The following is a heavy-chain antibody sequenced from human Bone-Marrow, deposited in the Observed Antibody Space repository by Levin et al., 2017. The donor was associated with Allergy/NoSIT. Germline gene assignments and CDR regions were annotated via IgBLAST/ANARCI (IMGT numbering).Heavy chain of an antibody. D-gene: IGHD3-3*01. J-gene: IGHJ6*03. CDR1: GFTFSSYE. V-gene: IGHV3-48*03. CDR3: ARRGGSEYDFWSGYQYYYYYYMDV. Sequence: SCAASGFTFSSYEMNWVRQAPGKGLEWVSYISSSGSTIYYADSVKGRFTISRDNAKNSLYLQMNSLRAEDTAVYYCARRGGSEYDFWSGYQYYYYYYMDVWGKGTTVTVSS. CDR2: ISSSGSTI.